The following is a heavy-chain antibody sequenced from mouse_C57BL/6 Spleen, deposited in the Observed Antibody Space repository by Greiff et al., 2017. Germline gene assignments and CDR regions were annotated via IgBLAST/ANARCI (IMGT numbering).Heavy chain of an antibody. V-gene: IGHV1-69*01. J-gene: IGHJ4*01. CDR1: GYTFTSYW. Sequence: QVQLQQPGAELVMPGASVKLSCKASGYTFTSYWMHWVKQRPGQGLEWIGEIDPSDSYTNYNQKFKGKSTLTVDKSSSTAYMQLSSLTSEDSAVYYCARKDSSYEAMGYWGQGTSVTVSS. D-gene: IGHD1-1*01. CDR2: IDPSDSYT. CDR3: ARKDSSYEAMGY.